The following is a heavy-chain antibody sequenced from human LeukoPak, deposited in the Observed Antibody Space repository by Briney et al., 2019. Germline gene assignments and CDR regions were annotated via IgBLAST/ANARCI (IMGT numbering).Heavy chain of an antibody. Sequence: GGSLRLSCAASGFMFSNFAMSWVRQAPGKGLEWVSTIYYSGGNTYSADSVRGRFTISRDNAKITLYLQMNSLRAEDTAVYYCAKDQGQAVVPRRFDNWGQGTLVTVSS. CDR3: AKDQGQAVVPRRFDN. CDR2: IYYSGGNT. D-gene: IGHD2-2*01. CDR1: GFMFSNFA. J-gene: IGHJ4*02. V-gene: IGHV3-23*01.